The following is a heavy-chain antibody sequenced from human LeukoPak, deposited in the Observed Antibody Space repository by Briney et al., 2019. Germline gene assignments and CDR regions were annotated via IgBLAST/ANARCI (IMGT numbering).Heavy chain of an antibody. D-gene: IGHD3-9*01. CDR2: INHSGST. CDR3: ASGILRSMVDY. J-gene: IGHJ4*02. CDR1: GGSFSGYY. V-gene: IGHV4-34*01. Sequence: SETQSLTCAVYGGSFSGYYWSWIRQPPGKGLEWIGEINHSGSTNYNPSLKSRVTISVDTSKNQFSLKLSSVTAADTAVYYCASGILRSMVDYWGQGTLVTVSS.